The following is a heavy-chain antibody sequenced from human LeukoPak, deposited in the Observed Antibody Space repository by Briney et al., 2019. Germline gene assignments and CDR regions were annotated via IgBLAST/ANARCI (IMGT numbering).Heavy chain of an antibody. V-gene: IGHV4-31*03. D-gene: IGHD3-10*01. CDR3: ANYGSGSYRFDP. CDR1: GGSISSGGYY. Sequence: SETLSLTCTVSGGSISSGGYYWSWIRQHPGKGLEWIGYIHHSGSSYYNPSLKSRVIISVATSKNQFSLKLNSVTAADTAVYYCANYGSGSYRFDPWGQGTLVTVSS. CDR2: IHHSGSS. J-gene: IGHJ5*02.